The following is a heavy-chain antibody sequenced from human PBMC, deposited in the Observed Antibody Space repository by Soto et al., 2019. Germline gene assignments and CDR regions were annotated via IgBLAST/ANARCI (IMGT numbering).Heavy chain of an antibody. V-gene: IGHV1-69*13. CDR1: GGTFSSYA. J-gene: IGHJ5*01. Sequence: GASVKVSCKASGGTFSSYAISWVRQAPGQGLEWMGGIIPIFGTANYAQKFQGRVTITADESTSTAYMELSSLRSEDTAVYYCARVSFNNHSYHSNARRWFDSRGQGTLVTGSS. CDR3: ARVSFNNHSYHSNARRWFDS. D-gene: IGHD3-22*01. CDR2: IIPIFGTA.